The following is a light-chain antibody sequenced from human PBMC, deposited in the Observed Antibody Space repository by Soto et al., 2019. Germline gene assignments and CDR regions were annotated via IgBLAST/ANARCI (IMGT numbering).Light chain of an antibody. CDR2: DGS. Sequence: EIVLTQSPATLSLSPGERATLSCRASQSVSSYLAWYQQKPGQAPRLLIYDGSNRTTGIPPRFSGSGSGTDFTLPISSLEPEDFAVYYCQQRSNWPPYTFGQGTKLEIK. V-gene: IGKV3-11*01. CDR3: QQRSNWPPYT. J-gene: IGKJ2*01. CDR1: QSVSSY.